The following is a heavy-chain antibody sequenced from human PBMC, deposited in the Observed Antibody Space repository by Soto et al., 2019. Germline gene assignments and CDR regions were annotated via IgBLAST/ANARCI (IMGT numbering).Heavy chain of an antibody. D-gene: IGHD2-2*01. CDR3: ARDLGYCSSTSCYASWFDP. J-gene: IGHJ5*02. Sequence: ASVKVSCKASGYTFTSYAMHWVRQAPGQRLEWMGWINAGNGNTKYSQKFQGRVTITRDTSASTAYMELSSLRSEDTAVYYCARDLGYCSSTSCYASWFDPWGQGTLVTVSS. V-gene: IGHV1-3*01. CDR2: INAGNGNT. CDR1: GYTFTSYA.